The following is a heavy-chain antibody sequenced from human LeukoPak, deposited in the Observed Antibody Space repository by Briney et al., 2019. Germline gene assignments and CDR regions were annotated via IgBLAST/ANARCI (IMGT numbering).Heavy chain of an antibody. V-gene: IGHV4-59*01. CDR1: GDSINPYY. J-gene: IGHJ5*02. CDR2: IYYSGNS. CDR3: ARGGVAIPAANNWFAP. Sequence: NPSETLSLTCAVSGDSINPYYWSWIRQPPGKGLEWVGYIYYSGNSNYNPSLKRRGIISADTTKNKYSLRLTSVTAADTPGYYCARGGVAIPAANNWFAPWGQGTLVTVSS. D-gene: IGHD2-2*01.